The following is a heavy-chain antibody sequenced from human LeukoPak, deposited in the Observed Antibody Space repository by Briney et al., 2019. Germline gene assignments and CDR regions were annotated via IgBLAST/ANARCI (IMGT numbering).Heavy chain of an antibody. D-gene: IGHD6-13*01. Sequence: SETLSLTCTVSGGSVSSGSYYWSWIRQPLGKGLEWIGYIYYSGSTNYNPSLKSRVTISVDTSKNQFSLKLSSVTAADTAVYYCARDLDSSSSSYYYGMDVWGQGTTVTVSS. V-gene: IGHV4-61*01. J-gene: IGHJ6*02. CDR3: ARDLDSSSSSYYYGMDV. CDR1: GGSVSSGSYY. CDR2: IYYSGST.